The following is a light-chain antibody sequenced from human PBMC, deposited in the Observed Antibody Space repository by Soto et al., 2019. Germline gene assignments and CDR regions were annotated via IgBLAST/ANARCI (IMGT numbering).Light chain of an antibody. J-gene: IGKJ3*01. Sequence: EIVLTQSPGTLSLSPGDRATLSCRASQSVSTNYLAWYQQKLGQAPRLLIYGASSRATGIPDRFSGNGSGTDYTHTTSRLEPEDFAVYYCHQYGSTPFTFGPGTKVDIK. CDR3: HQYGSTPFT. CDR1: QSVSTNY. CDR2: GAS. V-gene: IGKV3-20*01.